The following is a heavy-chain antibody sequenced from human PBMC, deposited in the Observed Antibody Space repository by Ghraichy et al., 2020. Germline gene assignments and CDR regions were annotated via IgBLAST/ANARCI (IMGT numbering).Heavy chain of an antibody. CDR3: AKAYYMVRELFVSFLN. J-gene: IGHJ4*01. CDR1: GFTFSTSA. D-gene: IGHD3-10*01. Sequence: GESLNISCAASGFTFSTSAMGWVRQTPGKGLELVPGISVTGGSTYYADTVKGRFTISRDNSKNTLYLQMNSLRAGDTAVYYCAKAYYMVRELFVSFLNWGQRTVVTVYS. CDR2: ISVTGGST. V-gene: IGHV3-23*01.